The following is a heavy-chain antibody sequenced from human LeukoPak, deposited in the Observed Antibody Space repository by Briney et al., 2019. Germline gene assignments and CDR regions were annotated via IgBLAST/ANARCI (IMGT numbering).Heavy chain of an antibody. CDR1: GYTFTSYD. V-gene: IGHV1-8*01. CDR2: MNPNSGNT. Sequence: ASVKVSCKASGYTFTSYDINWVRQATGQGLEWMGWMNPNSGNTGYAQKFQGRVTMTSNTSISTAYMELSSLRSEDTAVYYCARYYYDSSGYYHYFQHWGQGTLVTVSS. J-gene: IGHJ1*01. CDR3: ARYYYDSSGYYHYFQH. D-gene: IGHD3-22*01.